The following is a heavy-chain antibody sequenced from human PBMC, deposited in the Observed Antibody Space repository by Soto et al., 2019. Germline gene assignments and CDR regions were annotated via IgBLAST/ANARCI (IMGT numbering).Heavy chain of an antibody. J-gene: IGHJ4*02. Sequence: EVQLVESGGGLVQPGGSLRLSCAASGFTFSSYAMHWVRQAPGKGLEYVSAISSNGGSTYYANSVKGRFTISRDNSKNTLYLQMGSLRAEDMAVYYCARGVVVTARFDYWGQGTLVTVSS. CDR2: ISSNGGST. CDR1: GFTFSSYA. D-gene: IGHD2-21*02. CDR3: ARGVVVTARFDY. V-gene: IGHV3-64*01.